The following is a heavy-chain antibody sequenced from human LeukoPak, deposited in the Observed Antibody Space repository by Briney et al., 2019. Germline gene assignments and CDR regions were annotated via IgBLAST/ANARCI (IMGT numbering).Heavy chain of an antibody. CDR2: ISYDGSNK. Sequence: GGSLRLSCAASGFTFSSYAMHWVRQAPGKGLEWVAVISYDGSNKYYADSVKGRFTISRDNSKNTLYLQMNSLRAEDTAVYYCANSYGLYYFDYWGQGTLVTVSS. V-gene: IGHV3-30-3*01. D-gene: IGHD5-18*01. CDR3: ANSYGLYYFDY. J-gene: IGHJ4*02. CDR1: GFTFSSYA.